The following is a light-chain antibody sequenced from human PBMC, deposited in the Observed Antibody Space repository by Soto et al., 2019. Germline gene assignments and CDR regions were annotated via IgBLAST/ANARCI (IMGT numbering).Light chain of an antibody. Sequence: TVVTKSRSTLSFSPGASATLSCRASQSVSNNYLAWYQQKPGQAPRLLIFGASARPTGIPARISGSGSGTEFTLTISSLRSEDFAVYFCQQYYKWPRTFGQGTKVDIK. CDR2: GAS. CDR1: QSVSNN. V-gene: IGKV3-15*01. J-gene: IGKJ1*01. CDR3: QQYYKWPRT.